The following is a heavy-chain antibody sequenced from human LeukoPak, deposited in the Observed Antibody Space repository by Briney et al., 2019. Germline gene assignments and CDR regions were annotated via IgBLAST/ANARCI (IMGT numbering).Heavy chain of an antibody. CDR2: ISSSSIYI. V-gene: IGHV3-21*01. CDR1: GFTFDDYG. J-gene: IGHJ3*02. CDR3: ARGRQNSGSYSDAFDI. Sequence: PGGSLRLSCAASGFTFDDYGMSWVRQAPGKGLEWVSSISSSSIYIYYADSLKGRFTISRDNAKNSLSLQMNSLRAEDTAVYYCARGRQNSGSYSDAFDIWGQGTVATVSS. D-gene: IGHD1-26*01.